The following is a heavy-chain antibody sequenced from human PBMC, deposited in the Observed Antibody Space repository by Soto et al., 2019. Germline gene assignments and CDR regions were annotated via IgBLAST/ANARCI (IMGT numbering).Heavy chain of an antibody. D-gene: IGHD6-19*01. CDR2: ISGNGGSA. J-gene: IGHJ4*02. Sequence: QSGGSLRLSCAASGFPFRGYAMNWVRQAPGKGLEWVSDISGNGGSARYADSVKGRFTVSKDNSKDTLYLQMNSLRGDDTAVYCCGKERRGSCWSVCIFWGQGTLVPVSS. CDR3: GKERRGSCWSVCIF. CDR1: GFPFRGYA. V-gene: IGHV3-23*01.